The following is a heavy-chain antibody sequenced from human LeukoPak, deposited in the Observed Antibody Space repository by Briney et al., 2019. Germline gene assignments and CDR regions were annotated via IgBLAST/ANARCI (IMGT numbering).Heavy chain of an antibody. CDR2: INPSGGIT. V-gene: IGHV1-46*01. CDR1: GYTFTSYY. Sequence: GASVKVSCKASGYTFTSYYMHWVRQAPGQGLEWMGIINPSGGITSYAQKFQGRVTMTRDTSINTAYMELSSLRSEDTAVYYCASNPPRTGDFNSWGQGALVTVSS. D-gene: IGHD7-27*01. CDR3: ASNPPRTGDFNS. J-gene: IGHJ4*02.